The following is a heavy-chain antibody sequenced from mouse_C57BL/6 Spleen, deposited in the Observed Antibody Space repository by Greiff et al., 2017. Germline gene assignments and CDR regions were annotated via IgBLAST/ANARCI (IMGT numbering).Heavy chain of an antibody. J-gene: IGHJ4*01. V-gene: IGHV1-80*01. CDR3: ARTYYYVSSYYAMDY. D-gene: IGHD1-1*01. CDR1: GYAFSSYW. Sequence: VQLQQSGAELVKPGASVKISCKASGYAFSSYWMNWVKQRPGKGLEWIGQIYPGDGDTNYNGKFKGKATLTADKSSSTAYMQLSSLTSEDSAVYFCARTYYYVSSYYAMDYWGQGTSVTVSS. CDR2: IYPGDGDT.